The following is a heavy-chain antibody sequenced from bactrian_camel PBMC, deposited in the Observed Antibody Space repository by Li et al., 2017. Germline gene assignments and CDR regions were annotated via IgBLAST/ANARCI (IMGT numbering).Heavy chain of an antibody. D-gene: IGHD2*01. CDR3: AAYSAY. CDR1: GFAFSTYW. J-gene: IGHJ4*01. CDR2: IYSDGVAT. Sequence: VQLVESGGGLVQPGESLRLSCAASGFAFSTYWMYWLRQAPGKGRESVSFIYSDGVATYYADSVKGRFTISRDNGKNTVFLQMNSLKPEDTAVYYCAAYSAYWGQGTQVTVS. V-gene: IGHV3S6*01.